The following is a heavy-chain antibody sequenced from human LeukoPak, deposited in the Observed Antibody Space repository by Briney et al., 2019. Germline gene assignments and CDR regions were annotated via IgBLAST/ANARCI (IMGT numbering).Heavy chain of an antibody. CDR1: GGSISSGGYY. V-gene: IGHV4-31*03. D-gene: IGHD6-13*01. J-gene: IGHJ4*02. CDR3: ASGGVWQQIDY. CDR2: IYYSGST. Sequence: SSETLSLTCTVSGGSISSGGYYWSWIRQHPGKGLEWIGYIYYSGSTYYNPSLKSRVTISVDTSKNQFSLKLSSVTAADTAVYYCASGGVWQQIDYWGQGTLVTVSS.